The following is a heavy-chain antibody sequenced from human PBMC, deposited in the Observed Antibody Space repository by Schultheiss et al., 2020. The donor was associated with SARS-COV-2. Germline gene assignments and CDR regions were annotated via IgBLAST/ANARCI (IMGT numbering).Heavy chain of an antibody. J-gene: IGHJ3*02. Sequence: SETLSLTCTVSGGSISSGGYYWSWIRQHPGKGLEWIGYIYYSGSTNYNPSLKSRVTISVDTSKNQFSLKLSSVTAADTAVYYCARGSGSYYFGAFDIWGQGTMVTGSS. CDR1: GGSISSGGYY. V-gene: IGHV4-61*08. CDR2: IYYSGST. D-gene: IGHD1-26*01. CDR3: ARGSGSYYFGAFDI.